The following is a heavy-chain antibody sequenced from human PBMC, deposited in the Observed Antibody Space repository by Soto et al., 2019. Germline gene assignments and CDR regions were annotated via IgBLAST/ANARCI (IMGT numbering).Heavy chain of an antibody. CDR1: GFSSSTYD. J-gene: IGHJ6*02. D-gene: IGHD3-16*01. CDR2: IRGGRSRI. V-gene: IGHV3-48*02. Sequence: EVQLGDSGGGWVQRGGSLGLSCAPSGFSSSTYDINWVRRAPGKGLEWVSYIRGGRSRISYADSVKGGFTISRDNAKNSLYLQMTSLRDEATGVYYCARVIYGGWSMIKDDYYSAMDVWGQGPTVTVSS. CDR3: ARVIYGGWSMIKDDYYSAMDV.